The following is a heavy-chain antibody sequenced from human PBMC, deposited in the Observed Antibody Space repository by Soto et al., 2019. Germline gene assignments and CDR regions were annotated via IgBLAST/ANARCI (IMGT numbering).Heavy chain of an antibody. J-gene: IGHJ4*02. V-gene: IGHV3-30-3*01. CDR2: ISYDGSNK. CDR1: GFTFSSYA. CDR3: ASDPLDRQEAYYFDY. Sequence: QVQLVESGGGVVQPGRSLRLSCAASGFTFSSYAMHWVRQAPGKGLEWVAIISYDGSNKYYADSVKGRFTISRDNSKNTLYLQMNNLRAEDTAVYYCASDPLDRQEAYYFDYWGQGNLVTVSS.